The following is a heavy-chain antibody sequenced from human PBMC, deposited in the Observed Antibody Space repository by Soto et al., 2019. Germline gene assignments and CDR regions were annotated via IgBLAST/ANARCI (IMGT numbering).Heavy chain of an antibody. J-gene: IGHJ5*02. CDR1: GGSISSGGYY. Sequence: PSETLSLTCTVSGGSISSGGYYWSWIRQHPGKGLEWIGYIYYSGSTYYNPSLKSRVTISVDTSKNQFSLKLSSVTAADTAVYYCARAILNYYYDSSGFFNWFDPWGQGTLVTVSS. CDR2: IYYSGST. CDR3: ARAILNYYYDSSGFFNWFDP. D-gene: IGHD3-22*01. V-gene: IGHV4-31*03.